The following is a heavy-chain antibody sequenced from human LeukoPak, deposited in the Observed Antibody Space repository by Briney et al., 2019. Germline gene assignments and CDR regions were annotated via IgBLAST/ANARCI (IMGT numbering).Heavy chain of an antibody. V-gene: IGHV4-39*01. CDR2: IYYSGST. J-gene: IGHJ4*02. D-gene: IGHD3-9*01. Sequence: PSETLSLTCTVSGGSISSSSYYWGWIRQPPGKGLEWIGSIYYSGSTYYNPSLKSRVTISVDTSKNQFSLKLSSVTAADTAVYYCARRGILTGHFDYWGQGTLVTVSS. CDR1: GGSISSSSYY. CDR3: ARRGILTGHFDY.